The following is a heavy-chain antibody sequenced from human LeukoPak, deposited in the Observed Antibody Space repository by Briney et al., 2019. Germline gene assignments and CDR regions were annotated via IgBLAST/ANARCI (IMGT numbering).Heavy chain of an antibody. CDR1: GGSISSGGYY. Sequence: SETLSLTCTVSGGSISSGGYYWSWIRQHPGKGLEWIGYIYYSGSTYYNPSLKSRVTISVDTSKNQFSLKLSSVTAADTAVYYCARGLRRGPQGLITFGGATTYYFDYWGQGTLVTVSS. D-gene: IGHD3-16*01. CDR2: IYYSGST. CDR3: ARGLRRGPQGLITFGGATTYYFDY. V-gene: IGHV4-31*03. J-gene: IGHJ4*02.